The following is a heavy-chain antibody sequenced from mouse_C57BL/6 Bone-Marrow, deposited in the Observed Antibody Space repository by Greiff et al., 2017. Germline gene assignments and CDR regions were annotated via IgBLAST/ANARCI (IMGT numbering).Heavy chain of an antibody. CDR3: ATDYYGSSGGFAY. D-gene: IGHD1-1*01. Sequence: QVQLQQPGAELVKPGASVKLSCKASGYTFTSYWMQWVKQRPGQGLEWIGEIDPSDSYTNYNQKFKGKATLTVDTSSSTAYMQLSSLTSEDSAVYYCATDYYGSSGGFAYWGQGTLVTVSA. CDR1: GYTFTSYW. V-gene: IGHV1-50*01. J-gene: IGHJ3*01. CDR2: IDPSDSYT.